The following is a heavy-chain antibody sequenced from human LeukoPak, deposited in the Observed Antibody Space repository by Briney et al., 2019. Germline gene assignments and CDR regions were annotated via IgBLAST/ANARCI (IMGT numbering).Heavy chain of an antibody. J-gene: IGHJ4*02. Sequence: PGRSLRLSCAASGFTFNTYAMHWVRQAPGKGLEWVAMISYDGSNRYYADSVNGRFTISRDNSKHTLYLQMNSLRAEDTAVYYCARVIIAVASSDYWGQGTLVTVSS. CDR3: ARVIIAVASSDY. CDR2: ISYDGSNR. CDR1: GFTFNTYA. V-gene: IGHV3-30-3*01. D-gene: IGHD6-19*01.